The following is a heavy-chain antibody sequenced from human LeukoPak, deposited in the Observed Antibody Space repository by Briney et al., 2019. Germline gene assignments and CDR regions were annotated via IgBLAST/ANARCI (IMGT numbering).Heavy chain of an antibody. D-gene: IGHD1-26*01. CDR3: ARDSGSYTFDY. V-gene: IGHV3-21*01. Sequence: GGSLRLSCAASGFTFSSYSMNWVRQAPGKGLEWVSSISSSSSYIYYADSVKGRFTISRDNAENSLYLQMNSLRAEDTAVYYCARDSGSYTFDYWGQGTLVTVSS. J-gene: IGHJ4*02. CDR2: ISSSSSYI. CDR1: GFTFSSYS.